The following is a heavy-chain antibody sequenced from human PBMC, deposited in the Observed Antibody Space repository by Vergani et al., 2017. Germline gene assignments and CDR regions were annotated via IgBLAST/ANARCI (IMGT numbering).Heavy chain of an antibody. CDR2: IIPSFGTA. CDR3: ASRDITIFGVVIIRGYYYYGMDV. V-gene: IGHV1-69*01. CDR1: GGTFSSYA. J-gene: IGHJ6*02. Sequence: QVQLVQSGAEVKKPGSSVKVSCKASGGTFSSYAISWVRQAPGQGLEWMGGIIPSFGTANSAQKFQGRVTITADESTSTAYMELSSLRSEETAVYYCASRDITIFGVVIIRGYYYYGMDVWGQGTTVTVSS. D-gene: IGHD3-3*01.